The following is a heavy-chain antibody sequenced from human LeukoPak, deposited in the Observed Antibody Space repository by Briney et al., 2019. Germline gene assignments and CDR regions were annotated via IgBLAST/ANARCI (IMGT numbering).Heavy chain of an antibody. Sequence: GGSLRLFCAASGFTFSKYWMHWVRQAPGKGLVWVSRINSDGSSTSYADSVKGRFNISRDNTKNTLYLQMNSLRAEDTAVYYCASAPDYYVSGSPFDYWGQGTLVTVSS. V-gene: IGHV3-74*01. D-gene: IGHD3-10*01. CDR1: GFTFSKYW. J-gene: IGHJ4*02. CDR3: ASAPDYYVSGSPFDY. CDR2: INSDGSST.